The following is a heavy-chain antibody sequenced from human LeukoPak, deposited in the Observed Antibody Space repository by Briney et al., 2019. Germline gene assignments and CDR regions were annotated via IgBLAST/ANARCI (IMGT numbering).Heavy chain of an antibody. Sequence: SETLSLTCTVSGGSISSYYWSWLRQPPGKGLEWIGYIYYSGSTNYNPSLKSRGTISVDTSKSPFSLNVSSVTAADTAVYYCARMGSYCSGGSCYVWFDPWGQGTLVTVSS. V-gene: IGHV4-59*01. CDR1: GGSISSYY. CDR3: ARMGSYCSGGSCYVWFDP. D-gene: IGHD2-15*01. CDR2: IYYSGST. J-gene: IGHJ5*02.